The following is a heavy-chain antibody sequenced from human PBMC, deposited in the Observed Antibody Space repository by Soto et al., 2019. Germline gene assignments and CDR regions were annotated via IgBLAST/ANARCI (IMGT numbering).Heavy chain of an antibody. V-gene: IGHV3-48*01. Sequence: GGSLRLSCAASGLTFSSYSMNWVRQAPGKGLEWVSYISSSSSTIYYADSVKGRFTISRDTSENTLSLQMNSLRVEDSAVFYCAKRPRRAISATDHFDSWGQGTLVTVSS. J-gene: IGHJ4*02. D-gene: IGHD6-13*01. CDR3: AKRPRRAISATDHFDS. CDR2: ISSSSSTI. CDR1: GLTFSSYS.